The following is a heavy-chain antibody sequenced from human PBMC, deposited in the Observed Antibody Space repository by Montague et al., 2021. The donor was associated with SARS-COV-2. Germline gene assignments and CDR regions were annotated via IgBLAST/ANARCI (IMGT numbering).Heavy chain of an antibody. CDR3: ARGEWLRGGMDV. CDR2: VFDSGST. V-gene: IGHV4-59*13. Sequence: SETLSLTCTVSGGSISSYYWSRIRQPPGNGLEWIGHVFDSGSTNYNPSLKSRVTISVDTSKNQFSLKLSSVTAADTAVYYCARGEWLRGGMDVWGQGTTVTVSS. J-gene: IGHJ6*02. D-gene: IGHD5-12*01. CDR1: GGSISSYY.